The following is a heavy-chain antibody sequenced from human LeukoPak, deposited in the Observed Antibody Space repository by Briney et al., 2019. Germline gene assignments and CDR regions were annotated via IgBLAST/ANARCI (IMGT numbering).Heavy chain of an antibody. CDR3: ARVGSSWYDSAFDI. J-gene: IGHJ3*02. Sequence: ASVKVSCKASGYTFTGYYMHWVRQARGQGLEWMGRINPNSGGTNYAQKFQGWVTMSRDTSISTACMELSRLRSDDTAVYYCARVGSSWYDSAFDIWGQGTLVTVSS. D-gene: IGHD6-13*01. CDR2: INPNSGGT. CDR1: GYTFTGYY. V-gene: IGHV1-2*04.